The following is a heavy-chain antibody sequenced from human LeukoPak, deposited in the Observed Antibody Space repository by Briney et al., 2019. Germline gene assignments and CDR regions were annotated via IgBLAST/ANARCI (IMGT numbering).Heavy chain of an antibody. CDR2: IYSGGST. Sequence: GGSLRLSCAASGFTVSSNYMSWVRQAPGKGLEWVSVIYSGGSTYYADSVKDRFTISRDNSKNTLYLQMNSLRAEDTAVYYCARDFPFFGVVPPNHGMDVWGQGTTVTVSS. CDR1: GFTVSSNY. J-gene: IGHJ6*02. CDR3: ARDFPFFGVVPPNHGMDV. V-gene: IGHV3-66*01. D-gene: IGHD3-3*01.